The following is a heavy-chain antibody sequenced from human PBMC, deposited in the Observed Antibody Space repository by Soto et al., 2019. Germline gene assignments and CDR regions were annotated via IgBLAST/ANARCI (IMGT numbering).Heavy chain of an antibody. V-gene: IGHV4-39*01. CDR1: GGSSSSSSYY. CDR3: ASYYYDNSGYYYVPRAY. Sequence: SETLSLTCTVSGGSSSSSSYYWGCIRQPKGKGLEWIGSISYSGSTYYNPSLKSRVTISVDTSKNQFSLKLSSVTAADTAVYYCASYYYDNSGYYYVPRAYWGQGTLVTVSS. D-gene: IGHD3-22*01. CDR2: ISYSGST. J-gene: IGHJ4*02.